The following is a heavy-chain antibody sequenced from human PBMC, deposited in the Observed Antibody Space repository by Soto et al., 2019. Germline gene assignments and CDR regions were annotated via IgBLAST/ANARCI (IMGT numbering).Heavy chain of an antibody. CDR3: AHTRVPDTLDY. V-gene: IGHV2-5*01. D-gene: IGHD2-2*01. CDR2: IYWNGIE. J-gene: IGHJ4*02. CDR1: GFSLTTSGVG. Sequence: QITLKESGPTLVKPTQTLTLTCTFSGFSLTTSGVGVTWIRQPPGKALEWLGLIYWNGIERYSPSLKSRLSLTKDTSKAQVVLTMTDVGPVDTATYYCAHTRVPDTLDYCGPGTRVTVSS.